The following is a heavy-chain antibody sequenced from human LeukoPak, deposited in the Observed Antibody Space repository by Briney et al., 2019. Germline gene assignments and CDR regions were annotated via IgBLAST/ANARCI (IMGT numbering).Heavy chain of an antibody. J-gene: IGHJ4*02. CDR2: THHSGSS. Sequence: SETLSLTCGVSGYSISSGYYWGWIRQPPGKGLEWIGSTHHSGSSYHSPSLKSRVTMSIDTSKNQFSLKLSSVTAADTAVYFCARMLKYSSGEDYWGQGNLVTVSS. CDR3: ARMLKYSSGEDY. CDR1: GYSISSGYY. D-gene: IGHD3-22*01. V-gene: IGHV4-38-2*01.